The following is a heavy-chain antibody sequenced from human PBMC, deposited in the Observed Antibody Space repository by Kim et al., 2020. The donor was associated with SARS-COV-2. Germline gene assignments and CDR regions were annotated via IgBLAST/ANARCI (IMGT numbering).Heavy chain of an antibody. V-gene: IGHV3-74*01. CDR1: GFTFSDYS. CDR3: TTLTVVTGRPNY. J-gene: IGHJ4*02. D-gene: IGHD3-22*01. CDR2: IPNDGGVT. Sequence: GGSLRLSCAASGFTFSDYSMHWVRQAPGKGLVWVSNIPNDGGVTNYADSVKGRFTISRDNAKNTVYLQMNSLRAEDTAVYYCTTLTVVTGRPNYWGQGTLVTLSS.